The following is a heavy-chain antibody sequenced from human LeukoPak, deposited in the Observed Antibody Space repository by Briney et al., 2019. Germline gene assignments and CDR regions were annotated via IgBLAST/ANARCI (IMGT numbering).Heavy chain of an antibody. D-gene: IGHD5-24*01. V-gene: IGHV4-59*08. CDR3: AKRDGYNSFYFDY. CDR1: GDSIRNYY. J-gene: IGHJ4*02. Sequence: SETLSLTCTVSGDSIRNYYWSWIRQPPGKGLEWIGYLSYSGSTKYNPSLKSRVTISDDTSKNQFSLRMRSVTAADTAVYYCAKRDGYNSFYFDYWGQGALVTVSS. CDR2: LSYSGST.